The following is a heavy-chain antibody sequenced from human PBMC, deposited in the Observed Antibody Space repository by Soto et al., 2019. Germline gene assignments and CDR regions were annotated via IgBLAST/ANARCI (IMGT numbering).Heavy chain of an antibody. D-gene: IGHD3-3*01. V-gene: IGHV4-39*01. Sequence: SETLSLTCTVSGGSISSSSYYWGWIRQPPGKGLEWIGSIYYSGSTYYNPSLKSRVTISVDTSKNQFSLKLSSVTAADTAVYYCAGPYYDFWSGLAPNWFDPWGQGTLVTVSS. CDR2: IYYSGST. CDR3: AGPYYDFWSGLAPNWFDP. CDR1: GGSISSSSYY. J-gene: IGHJ5*02.